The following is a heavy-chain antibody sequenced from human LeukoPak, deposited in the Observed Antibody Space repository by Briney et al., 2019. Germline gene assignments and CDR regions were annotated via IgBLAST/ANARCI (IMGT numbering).Heavy chain of an antibody. CDR2: INPNSGGT. CDR1: GYTFTGYY. D-gene: IGHD2-2*01. CDR3: ARDSLYCSSTSCYPSDAFDI. J-gene: IGHJ3*02. V-gene: IGHV1-2*02. Sequence: GASVKVSCKASGYTFTGYYMHWERQAPGQGLEWMGWINPNSGGTNYAQKFQGRVTMTRDTSISTAYMELSRLRSDDTAVYYCARDSLYCSSTSCYPSDAFDIWGQGTMVTVSS.